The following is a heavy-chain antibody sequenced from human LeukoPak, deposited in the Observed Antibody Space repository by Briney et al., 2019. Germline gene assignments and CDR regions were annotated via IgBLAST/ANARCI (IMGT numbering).Heavy chain of an antibody. CDR1: GGSISSYY. D-gene: IGHD5-18*01. J-gene: IGHJ4*02. CDR3: ARDRGYGYSDY. CDR2: IYYSGST. Sequence: MPSETLSLTCTVSGGSISSYYWSWVRQPPGRGLEWIGYIYYSGSTNYNPSLKSRVTISVDTSKNQFSLKLRSVTAADTAVYYCARDRGYGYSDYWGQGTLVTVSS. V-gene: IGHV4-59*01.